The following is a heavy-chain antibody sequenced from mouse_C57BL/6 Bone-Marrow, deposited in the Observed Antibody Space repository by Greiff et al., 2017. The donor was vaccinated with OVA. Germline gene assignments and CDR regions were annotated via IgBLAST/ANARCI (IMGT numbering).Heavy chain of an antibody. V-gene: IGHV5-9-1*02. J-gene: IGHJ4*01. CDR2: ISSGGDYI. CDR3: TREKSCYYGIGYAMDY. CDR1: GFTFSSYA. Sequence: EVKLMESGAGLVKPGGSLKLSCAASGFTFSSYAMSWVRQTPEKRLEWVAYISSGGDYIYYADTVKGRFTISRDNARNTLYLQMSSLKSEDTAMYYCTREKSCYYGIGYAMDYWGQGTSVTVSS. D-gene: IGHD1-1*01.